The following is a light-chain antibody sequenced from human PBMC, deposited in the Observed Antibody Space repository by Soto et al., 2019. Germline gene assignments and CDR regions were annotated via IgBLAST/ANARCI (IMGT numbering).Light chain of an antibody. J-gene: IGLJ2*01. CDR3: QSYDRSLSGVV. V-gene: IGLV1-40*01. CDR2: GNN. Sequence: QSVLTQPPSVSGAPGQRVTISCTGSSSNIGAGFDVHWYQQLPGTAPKLVIFGNNNRPSGVPDRFSGSKSGTSASLAITGLQPEDEADYYCQSYDRSLSGVVFGGGTKLTVL. CDR1: SSNIGAGFD.